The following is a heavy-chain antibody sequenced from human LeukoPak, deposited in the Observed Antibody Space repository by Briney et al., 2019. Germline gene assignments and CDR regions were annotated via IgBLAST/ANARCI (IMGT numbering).Heavy chain of an antibody. D-gene: IGHD6-13*01. J-gene: IGHJ4*02. CDR2: IIPIFGTA. CDR3: VREGEGSSRSFDY. CDR1: GGTFSSYA. V-gene: IGHV1-69*01. Sequence: ASVKVSCKASGGTFSSYAISWVRQAPGQGLEWMGGIIPIFGTANYAQKFQGRVTITADESTSTAYMELSSLRSEDTAVYYCVREGEGSSRSFDYWGQGTLVTVSS.